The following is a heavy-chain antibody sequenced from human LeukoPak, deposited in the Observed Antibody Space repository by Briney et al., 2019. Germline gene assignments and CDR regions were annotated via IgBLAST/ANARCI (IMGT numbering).Heavy chain of an antibody. CDR1: GGSLTYHY. Sequence: PSETLSLTCTVSGGSLTYHYWTWIRQSPGRQPEWIGYIYYSGSTNYNPSLKSRVTISVDTSKNQFSLKLSSVTAADTAVYYCASRNYYDSSGYPWYFDLWGRGTLVTVSS. J-gene: IGHJ2*01. V-gene: IGHV4-59*11. CDR3: ASRNYYDSSGYPWYFDL. D-gene: IGHD3-22*01. CDR2: IYYSGST.